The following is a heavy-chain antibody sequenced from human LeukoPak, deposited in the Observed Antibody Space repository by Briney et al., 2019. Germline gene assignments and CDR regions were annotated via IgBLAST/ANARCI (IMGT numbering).Heavy chain of an antibody. CDR2: ISGSGGST. D-gene: IGHD3-22*01. CDR3: AKPYYYDSSGYEHDAFDI. J-gene: IGHJ3*02. V-gene: IGHV3-23*01. CDR1: GFTFNSYA. Sequence: GGSLRLSCAASGFTFNSYAMSWVRQAAGKGLEWVSAISGSGGSTYYADSVKGRFTISRDNSKNTLYLQMNSLRAEDTAVYYCAKPYYYDSSGYEHDAFDIWGQGTMVTVSS.